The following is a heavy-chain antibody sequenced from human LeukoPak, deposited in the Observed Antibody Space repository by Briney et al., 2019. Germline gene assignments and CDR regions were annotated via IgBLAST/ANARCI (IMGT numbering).Heavy chain of an antibody. CDR3: ARRGTADKRYFYL. J-gene: IGHJ2*01. Sequence: SETLSLTCTVSGGSISSYYWSWLRQPPGNGLVWIGYIYYSGSTNYNPSLKSRVTISVDTSNNRCSLKLSSVTATDTAVYYCARRGTADKRYFYLWGRGTPVTVSP. V-gene: IGHV4-59*08. CDR2: IYYSGST. CDR1: GGSISSYY. D-gene: IGHD2-2*01.